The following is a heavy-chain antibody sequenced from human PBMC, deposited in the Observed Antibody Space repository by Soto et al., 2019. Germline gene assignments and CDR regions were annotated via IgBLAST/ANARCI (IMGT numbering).Heavy chain of an antibody. CDR1: GGTFSSYA. CDR3: ARSEGGITMIVSPFGI. V-gene: IGHV1-69*01. Sequence: QVQLVQSGAEVKKPGSSVKVSCKASGGTFSSYAISWVRQAPGQGLEWMGGIIPIFGTANYAQKFQGRVTITADESTSRAYMELSSLRSEDTAVYYCARSEGGITMIVSPFGIWGQGTMVTVSS. CDR2: IIPIFGTA. J-gene: IGHJ3*02. D-gene: IGHD3-22*01.